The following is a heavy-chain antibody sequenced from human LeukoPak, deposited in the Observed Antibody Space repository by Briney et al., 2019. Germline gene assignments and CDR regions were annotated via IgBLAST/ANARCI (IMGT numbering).Heavy chain of an antibody. J-gene: IGHJ4*02. V-gene: IGHV3-21*01. CDR3: AMIYGSGQD. D-gene: IGHD3-10*01. CDR1: GFTFSSYS. CDR2: ISTSSSYI. Sequence: PGGSLRLSCAASGFTFSSYSMNWVRQAPGKGLEWVSFISTSSSYIHNADSVKGRFTISRDNAENSLYLQMNSLRAEDTAVYYCAMIYGSGQDWGQGTLVTVSS.